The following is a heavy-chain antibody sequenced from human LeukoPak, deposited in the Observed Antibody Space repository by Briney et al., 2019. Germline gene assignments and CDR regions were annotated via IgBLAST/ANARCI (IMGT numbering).Heavy chain of an antibody. CDR3: ARENPYSSGWYPFDI. CDR1: GYTFTNYG. Sequence: GASVRVSCKASGYTFTNYGISWVRQAPGQGLEWMGWVSVYTGYTKYPQKFQGRVTMTTDTSTNTAYMDLRDLRSDDTAVYYCARENPYSSGWYPFDIWGQGTMVTVSS. V-gene: IGHV1-18*01. CDR2: VSVYTGYT. J-gene: IGHJ3*02. D-gene: IGHD6-19*01.